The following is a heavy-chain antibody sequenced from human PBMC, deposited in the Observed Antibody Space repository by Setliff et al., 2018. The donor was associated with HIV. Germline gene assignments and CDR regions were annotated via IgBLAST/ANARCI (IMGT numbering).Heavy chain of an antibody. CDR1: NGSFSNYY. CDR3: VRGHLDRTLFGVVTLRRGAGRPASYAMDV. CDR2: INHSGST. D-gene: IGHD3-3*01. V-gene: IGHV4-34*01. J-gene: IGHJ6*02. Sequence: SETLSLTCAVYNGSFSNYYWTWIRQPPGKGLEWIGEINHSGSTNYNPSLKSRVTISVDTSKNQFSLKLSSVTAADTAVYYCVRGHLDRTLFGVVTLRRGAGRPASYAMDVWGQGTTVTVS.